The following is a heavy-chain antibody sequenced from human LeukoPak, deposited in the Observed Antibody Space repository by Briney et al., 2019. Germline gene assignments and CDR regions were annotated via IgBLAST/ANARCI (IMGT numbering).Heavy chain of an antibody. Sequence: SETLSLTCTVSGGSISSYYWSWIRQPPGKGLEWIGYIYYSGSTNYNPSLKSRVTISVDTSKNQFSLKLSSVTAADTAVYYCARLGTSGSYEGAFDIWGQGTMVTVSS. CDR2: IYYSGST. D-gene: IGHD1-26*01. CDR3: ARLGTSGSYEGAFDI. J-gene: IGHJ3*02. V-gene: IGHV4-59*01. CDR1: GGSISSYY.